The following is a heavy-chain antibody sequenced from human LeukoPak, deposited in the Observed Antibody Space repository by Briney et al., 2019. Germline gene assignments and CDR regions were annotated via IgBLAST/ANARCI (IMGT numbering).Heavy chain of an antibody. V-gene: IGHV3-23*01. CDR3: ARVGTAYYYDSSGYYTDF. CDR1: GFTFSSYA. D-gene: IGHD3-22*01. Sequence: TGGSLRLSCAASGFTFSSYAMSWVRQAPGKGLEWVSAISGSGGSTYYAESVKGRFTIPRDNAKNSLYLQMNSLRAEDTAVYYCARVGTAYYYDSSGYYTDFWGQGTLVTVSS. J-gene: IGHJ4*02. CDR2: ISGSGGST.